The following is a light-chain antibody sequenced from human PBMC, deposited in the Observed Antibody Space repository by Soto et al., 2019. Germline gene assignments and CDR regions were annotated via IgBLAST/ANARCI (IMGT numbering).Light chain of an antibody. CDR3: SSYTTIKTVI. CDR1: SSDVGAYNY. V-gene: IGLV2-14*01. Sequence: QSALAQPASVSGSPGQSITISCTGTSSDVGAYNYVSWYHQHHPGKAPELIIYDVTDRPSGVSHRFSGSKSGNTASLTISALQAEDEGDYSCSSYTTIKTVIFGGGTKLTVL. J-gene: IGLJ2*01. CDR2: DVT.